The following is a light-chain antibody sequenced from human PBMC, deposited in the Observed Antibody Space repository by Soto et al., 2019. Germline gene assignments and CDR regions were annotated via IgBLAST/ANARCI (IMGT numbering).Light chain of an antibody. CDR2: DAS. Sequence: EIVLTQSPATLSLSPGERATLSCRASQTISSYLAWYQQKPGQAPRLLIYDASNRATGIPARFSGSGSGTDFTLTISSLEPEDLAVYYCQQGDSWPLTFGGGTKVQIK. CDR3: QQGDSWPLT. CDR1: QTISSY. J-gene: IGKJ4*01. V-gene: IGKV3-11*01.